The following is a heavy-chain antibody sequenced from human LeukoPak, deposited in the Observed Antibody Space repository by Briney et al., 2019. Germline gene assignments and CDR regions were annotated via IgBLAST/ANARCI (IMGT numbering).Heavy chain of an antibody. CDR2: IIPIFGTA. CDR1: GGTFSSYA. J-gene: IGHJ4*02. CDR3: ARGGYYYDSSGYYY. D-gene: IGHD3-22*01. Sequence: ASVKVSCTASGGTFSSYAISWVRQAPGQGLEWMGGIIPIFGTANYAQKFQGRVTITADESTSTAYMGLSSLRSEDTAVYYCARGGYYYDSSGYYYWGQGTLVTVSS. V-gene: IGHV1-69*13.